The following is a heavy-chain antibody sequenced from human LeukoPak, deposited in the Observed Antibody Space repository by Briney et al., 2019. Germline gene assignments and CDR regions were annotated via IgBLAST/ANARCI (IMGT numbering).Heavy chain of an antibody. J-gene: IGHJ3*02. D-gene: IGHD4-17*01. V-gene: IGHV3-7*01. CDR1: GFTFRNFW. Sequence: GGSLRLSCAASGFTFRNFWMSWVRQAPGKGLEWVANINQDGSEKYYVDSVKGRFTVSRDNAKNSLFLQMNSLRAEDTAVYYCARDRYGDYGPDAFDIWGQGTMVTVSS. CDR3: ARDRYGDYGPDAFDI. CDR2: INQDGSEK.